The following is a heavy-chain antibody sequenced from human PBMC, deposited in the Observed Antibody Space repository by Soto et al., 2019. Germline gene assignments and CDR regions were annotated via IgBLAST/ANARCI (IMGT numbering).Heavy chain of an antibody. CDR1: GYTFTSYY. Sequence: ASVKVSCKASGYTFTSYYMHWGRQAPGQGLEWMGIINPSGGSTSYAQKFQGRVTMTRDTSTSTVYMELSSLRSEDTAVYYCARDLGYYDSSASPLDSWGQGTRAPV. J-gene: IGHJ4*02. V-gene: IGHV1-46*01. CDR2: INPSGGST. CDR3: ARDLGYYDSSASPLDS. D-gene: IGHD3-22*01.